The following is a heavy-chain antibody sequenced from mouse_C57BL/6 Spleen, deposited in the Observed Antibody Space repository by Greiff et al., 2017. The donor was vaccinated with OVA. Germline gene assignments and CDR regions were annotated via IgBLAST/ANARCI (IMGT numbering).Heavy chain of an antibody. J-gene: IGHJ4*01. D-gene: IGHD1-3*01. CDR3: ARSGLLRDAMDY. Sequence: EVQLQESGPELVQPGASVTISCKASGYSFTDYNMNWVKQSHGNSLEWIGVINPSYGTTSYNQKFKGKATLTVDQSSSTAYMQLNSLTSEDSAVYYCARSGLLRDAMDYWGQGTSVTVSS. V-gene: IGHV1-39*01. CDR1: GYSFTDYN. CDR2: INPSYGTT.